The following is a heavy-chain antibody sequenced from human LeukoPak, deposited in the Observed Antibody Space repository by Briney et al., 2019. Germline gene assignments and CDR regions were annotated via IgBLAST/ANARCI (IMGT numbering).Heavy chain of an antibody. CDR1: GYTFTSYG. D-gene: IGHD2-15*01. CDR2: ISAYNGNT. V-gene: IGHV1-18*01. Sequence: GASVKVSCKASGYTFTSYGISWVRQAPGQGLEWMGWISAYNGNTNYAQKLQGRVTMTTDTSTSTAYMELRSLRSDGTAVYYCGRVEGYCSGGSCYSRGAFDIWGQGTMVTVSS. J-gene: IGHJ3*02. CDR3: GRVEGYCSGGSCYSRGAFDI.